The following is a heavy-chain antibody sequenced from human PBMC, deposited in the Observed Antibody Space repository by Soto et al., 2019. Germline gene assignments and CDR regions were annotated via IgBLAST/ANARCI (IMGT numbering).Heavy chain of an antibody. CDR3: ARESHDILTGPPWVWYFDL. V-gene: IGHV4-34*01. J-gene: IGHJ2*01. CDR2: INDRGSI. D-gene: IGHD3-9*01. CDR1: GGSFSGYY. Sequence: QVQLQQWGAGPLRPLETLSLTCGVSGGSFSGYYWAWIRQSLGKGLEWIGEINDRGSINYNPSLKSRVSISGDTSKHHYSLNLRSVTAADTAVYYCARESHDILTGPPWVWYFDLWGRGTLVTVSS.